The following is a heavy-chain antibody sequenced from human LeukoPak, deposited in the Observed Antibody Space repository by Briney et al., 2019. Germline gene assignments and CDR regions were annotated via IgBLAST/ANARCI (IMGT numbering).Heavy chain of an antibody. Sequence: GASVKVSCKASGDTFSSYAISWVRRAPGQGLEWMGGIIPFLATTNYAQKFQGRVTITADESTSTAYMELSGLRSEDTAVYYCARDLANDYYYYGMDVWGQGTTVTVSS. CDR3: ARDLANDYYYYGMDV. V-gene: IGHV1-69*13. J-gene: IGHJ6*02. CDR2: IIPFLATT. CDR1: GDTFSSYA.